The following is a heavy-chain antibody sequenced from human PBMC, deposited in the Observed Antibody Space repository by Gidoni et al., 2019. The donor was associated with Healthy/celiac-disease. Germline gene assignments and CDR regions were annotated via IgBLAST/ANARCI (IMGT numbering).Heavy chain of an antibody. Sequence: QVQLVQSGAEVKKPGASVKVSCKASGYTFTGYHMHWVRQAPGQGLEWMGWINPNSGGTNYAQKFQGRVTMTRDTSISTGYMELSRLRSDDTAVYYCATGLRHGIVGATRDYWGQGTLVTVSS. D-gene: IGHD1-26*01. CDR2: INPNSGGT. V-gene: IGHV1-2*02. J-gene: IGHJ4*02. CDR1: GYTFTGYH. CDR3: ATGLRHGIVGATRDY.